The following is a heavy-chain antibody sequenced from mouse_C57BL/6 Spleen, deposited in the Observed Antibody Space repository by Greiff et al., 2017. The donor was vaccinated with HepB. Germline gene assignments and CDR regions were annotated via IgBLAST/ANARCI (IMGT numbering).Heavy chain of an antibody. CDR3: ASSYGNYPWFAY. CDR1: GYSITSGYY. J-gene: IGHJ3*01. Sequence: EVKLLESGPGLVKPSQSLSLTCSVTGYSITSGYYWNWIRQFPGNKLEWMGYISYDGSNNYNPSLKNRISITRDTSKNQFFLKLNSVTTEDTATYYCASSYGNYPWFAYWGQGTLVTVSA. V-gene: IGHV3-6*01. CDR2: ISYDGSN. D-gene: IGHD2-1*01.